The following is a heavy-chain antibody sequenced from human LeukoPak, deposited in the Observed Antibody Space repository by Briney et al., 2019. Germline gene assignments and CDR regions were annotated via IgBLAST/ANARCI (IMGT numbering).Heavy chain of an antibody. V-gene: IGHV1-18*01. CDR1: GYTFTSYG. J-gene: IGHJ4*02. CDR2: ISVYNDNT. D-gene: IGHD6-13*01. CDR3: ARDHSSSCQLFDY. Sequence: ASVKVSCKASGYTFTSYGISWVRQAPGQGLEWMGWISVYNDNTNFAQKLQDRVTMTTDTSTTTAYMELRNLRSDDTAVYYCARDHSSSCQLFDYWGQGTLVTVSS.